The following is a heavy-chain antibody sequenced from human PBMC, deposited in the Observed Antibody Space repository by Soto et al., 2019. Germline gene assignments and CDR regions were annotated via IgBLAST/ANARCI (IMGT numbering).Heavy chain of an antibody. J-gene: IGHJ4*02. CDR2: FFYTGST. CDR3: ARSRDGYNLNPIDQ. Sequence: QVQLQVSGPGLAKPSATLSLSCTVSTGSTNSFYWSWIRQPPGKGLQWLGYFFYTGSTNHNPSLKSRVTISLDMSSNQFSLRLSSVTAADTAMYYCARSRDGYNLNPIDQWGQGLLVTVSS. D-gene: IGHD5-12*01. CDR1: TGSTNSFY. V-gene: IGHV4-59*01.